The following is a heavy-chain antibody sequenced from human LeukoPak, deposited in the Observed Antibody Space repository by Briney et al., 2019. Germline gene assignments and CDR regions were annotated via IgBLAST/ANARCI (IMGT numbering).Heavy chain of an antibody. Sequence: GGSLRLSCAASGLTVSSNYMSWVRQAPGKGLEWVSVFYSGGRTYYSDSVKGRFTISRDNSKNTLYLQMNSLRAEDTAVYYCARGFYYGSGITDQTVRSDAFDIWGQGTMVTVSS. V-gene: IGHV3-53*01. CDR3: ARGFYYGSGITDQTVRSDAFDI. D-gene: IGHD3-10*01. CDR1: GLTVSSNY. J-gene: IGHJ3*02. CDR2: FYSGGRT.